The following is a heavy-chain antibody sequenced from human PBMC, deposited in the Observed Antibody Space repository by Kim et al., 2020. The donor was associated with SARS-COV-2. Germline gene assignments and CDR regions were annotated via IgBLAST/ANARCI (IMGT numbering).Heavy chain of an antibody. CDR1: GGSFSGYY. Sequence: SETLSLTCAVYGGSFSGYYWSWIRQPPGKGLEWIGEINHSGSTNYNPSLKSRVTISVDTSKNQFSLKLSSVTAADTAVYYCARGTFFISSIAVTPNFDYWGQGTLVTVSS. CDR3: ARGTFFISSIAVTPNFDY. J-gene: IGHJ4*02. V-gene: IGHV4-34*01. D-gene: IGHD6-6*01. CDR2: INHSGST.